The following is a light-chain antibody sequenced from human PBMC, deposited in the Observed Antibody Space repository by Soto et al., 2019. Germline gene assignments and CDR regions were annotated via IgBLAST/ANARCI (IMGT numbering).Light chain of an antibody. V-gene: IGKV3-15*01. Sequence: EIVMTQSPATLSVSPGERATLSCRASQSVNSNLAWYQQKPSQAPRLLISGASTRATGIPARFSGSGSETEFTLTISSLQSEDFAVYYCQQYNSWWTFGQGTKVEMK. CDR2: GAS. J-gene: IGKJ1*01. CDR1: QSVNSN. CDR3: QQYNSWWT.